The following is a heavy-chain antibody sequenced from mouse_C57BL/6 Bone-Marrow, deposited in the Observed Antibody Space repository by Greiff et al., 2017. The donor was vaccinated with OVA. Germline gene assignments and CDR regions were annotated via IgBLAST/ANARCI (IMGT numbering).Heavy chain of an antibody. CDR2: IYPGSGST. J-gene: IGHJ4*01. CDR1: GYTFTSYW. D-gene: IGHD1-1*01. CDR3: AREYYYGSVYYAMDY. V-gene: IGHV1-55*01. Sequence: VQLQQSGAELVKPGASVKMSCKASGYTFTSYWITWVKQRPGQGLEWIGDIYPGSGSTNYNEKFKSKATLTVDTSSSTAYMQLSSLTSEDSAVYYCAREYYYGSVYYAMDYWGQGTSVTVSS.